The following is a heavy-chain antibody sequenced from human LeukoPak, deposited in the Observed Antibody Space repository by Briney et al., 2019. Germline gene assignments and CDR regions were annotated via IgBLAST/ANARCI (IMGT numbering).Heavy chain of an antibody. V-gene: IGHV3-66*01. Sequence: GGSLKLSCAASGFTVSSNYMSWVRQAPGKGLEGVSVIYSGGSTYYADSVKGRFTISRDNSKNTLYLQMNSLRAEDTAVYYCARDPGGNWGYWGQGTLVTVSS. J-gene: IGHJ4*02. CDR3: ARDPGGNWGY. CDR2: IYSGGST. D-gene: IGHD7-27*01. CDR1: GFTVSSNY.